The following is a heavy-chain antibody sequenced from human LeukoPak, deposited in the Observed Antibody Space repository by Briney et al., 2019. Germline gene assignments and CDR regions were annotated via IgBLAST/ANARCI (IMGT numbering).Heavy chain of an antibody. Sequence: PSETLSLTCAVYGGSFSGCYWSWIRQPPGKGLEWIGEINHSGSTNYNPSLKSRVTTSVDTSKNQFSLKLSSVTAADTAVYYCARDIVVVPAAIKAYNWLDPWGQGTLVTVSS. J-gene: IGHJ5*02. V-gene: IGHV4-34*01. CDR2: INHSGST. CDR3: ARDIVVVPAAIKAYNWLDP. CDR1: GGSFSGCY. D-gene: IGHD2-2*02.